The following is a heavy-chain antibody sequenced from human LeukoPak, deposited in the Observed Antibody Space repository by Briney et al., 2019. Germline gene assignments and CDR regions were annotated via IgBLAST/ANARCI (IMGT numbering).Heavy chain of an antibody. CDR1: GFAFRDYT. Sequence: GGSLRLSCAASGFAFRDYTMNWVRQAPGKGLEWVSAISKSGTYIKYADSVKGRFTVSRDNAKNSLFLQMNSLRVEDTAVYFCAREVLIVVEPAANTIDYWGQGTRVTVSS. J-gene: IGHJ4*02. V-gene: IGHV3-21*01. CDR2: ISKSGTYI. CDR3: AREVLIVVEPAANTIDY. D-gene: IGHD2-2*01.